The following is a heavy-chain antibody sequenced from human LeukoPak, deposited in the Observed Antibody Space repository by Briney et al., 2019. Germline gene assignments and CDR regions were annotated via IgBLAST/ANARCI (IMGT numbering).Heavy chain of an antibody. Sequence: GGSLRLSCAASGLTFSSYSMNWVRQAPGKGLEWVSYISSSSSTIYYADSVKGRFTISRDNAKNSLYLQMNSLRAEDTAVYYCARDWIRYFDWLFEFDYWGQGTLVTVSS. V-gene: IGHV3-48*04. CDR1: GLTFSSYS. CDR2: ISSSSSTI. D-gene: IGHD3-9*01. J-gene: IGHJ4*02. CDR3: ARDWIRYFDWLFEFDY.